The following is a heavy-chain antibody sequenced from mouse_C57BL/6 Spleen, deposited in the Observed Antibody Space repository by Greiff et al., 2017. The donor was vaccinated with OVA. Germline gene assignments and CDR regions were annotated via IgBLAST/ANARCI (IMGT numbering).Heavy chain of an antibody. Sequence: VQLKQSGPELVKPGASVKISCKASGYTFTDYYMNWVKQSHGKSLEWIGDINPNNGGTSYNQKFKGKATLTVDKSSSTAYMELRSLTSEDSAVYYCATPYDYEGFAYWGQGTLVTVSA. CDR3: ATPYDYEGFAY. D-gene: IGHD2-4*01. CDR2: INPNNGGT. CDR1: GYTFTDYY. V-gene: IGHV1-26*01. J-gene: IGHJ3*01.